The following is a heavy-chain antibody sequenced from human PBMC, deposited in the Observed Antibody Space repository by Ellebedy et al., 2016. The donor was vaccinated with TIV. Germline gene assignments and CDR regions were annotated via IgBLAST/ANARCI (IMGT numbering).Heavy chain of an antibody. J-gene: IGHJ4*02. Sequence: GESLKISCAASGFTFSSYGMHWVRQAPGKGLEWVAVISYDGSNKYYADSVKGRSTISRDNSKNTLYLQMNSMRAEDTAVYYCAKDGGGYYYDSSGQVDYWGQGTLVTVSS. CDR1: GFTFSSYG. CDR2: ISYDGSNK. V-gene: IGHV3-30*18. CDR3: AKDGGGYYYDSSGQVDY. D-gene: IGHD3-22*01.